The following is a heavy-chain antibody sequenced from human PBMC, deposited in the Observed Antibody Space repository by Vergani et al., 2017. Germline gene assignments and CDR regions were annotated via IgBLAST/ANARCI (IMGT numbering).Heavy chain of an antibody. D-gene: IGHD3-22*01. V-gene: IGHV3-11*06. Sequence: LEESGGGSVKPGGSLRLSCAASGFKFSDHYMSWIRQAPGKGLEWVSHISSSSSYIYYADSVKGRFTISRDNAKNSLYLQMNSLRAEDTAVYYCARDLFYYDSSGYYSGFFDYWGQGTLVTVSS. CDR1: GFKFSDHY. J-gene: IGHJ4*02. CDR2: ISSSSSYI. CDR3: ARDLFYYDSSGYYSGFFDY.